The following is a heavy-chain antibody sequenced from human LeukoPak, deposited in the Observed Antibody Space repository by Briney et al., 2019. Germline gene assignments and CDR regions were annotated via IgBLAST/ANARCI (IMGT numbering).Heavy chain of an antibody. Sequence: PGGSLRLSCAASGFTFSSYAMNWVRQAPGKGLEWVSAISGSGGSTYYADSVKGRFTISRDNSKNTLYLQMDSLRAEDTAVYYCARDQHTMVRGVPASYYYAMDVWGQGTTVTVSS. CDR2: ISGSGGST. V-gene: IGHV3-23*01. CDR1: GFTFSSYA. D-gene: IGHD3-10*01. J-gene: IGHJ6*02. CDR3: ARDQHTMVRGVPASYYYAMDV.